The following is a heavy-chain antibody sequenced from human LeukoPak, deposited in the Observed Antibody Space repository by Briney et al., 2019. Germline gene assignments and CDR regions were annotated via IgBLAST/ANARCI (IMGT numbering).Heavy chain of an antibody. Sequence: PSETLSLTCTVSGGSISSYYWNWIRQSPGKGLEWIGYIYYSGTTKYNPSLTSRVTISVDTSKNQFSLKLSSVTAADTAVYYCARDYYGSGSYTSDYWGQGTLVTVSS. CDR1: GGSISSYY. D-gene: IGHD3-10*01. J-gene: IGHJ4*02. CDR2: IYYSGTT. V-gene: IGHV4-59*12. CDR3: ARDYYGSGSYTSDY.